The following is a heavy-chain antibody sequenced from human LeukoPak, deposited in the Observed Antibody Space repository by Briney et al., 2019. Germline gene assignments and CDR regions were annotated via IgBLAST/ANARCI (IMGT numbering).Heavy chain of an antibody. CDR3: ARGFRFYYYDSSGYRGIVYFQH. CDR1: GYTFTGYY. J-gene: IGHJ1*01. D-gene: IGHD3-22*01. CDR2: IHPNSGGT. Sequence: ASVKVSCKTSGYTFTGYYMHWVRQAPGQGLEWMGWIHPNSGGTNYAQKFQGRVTMTRDTSISTAYMELSRLRSDDTAVYYCARGFRFYYYDSSGYRGIVYFQHWGQGTLVTVSS. V-gene: IGHV1-2*02.